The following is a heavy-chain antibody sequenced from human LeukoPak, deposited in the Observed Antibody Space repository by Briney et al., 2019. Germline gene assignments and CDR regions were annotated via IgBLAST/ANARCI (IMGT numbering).Heavy chain of an antibody. J-gene: IGHJ4*02. CDR3: ARGDFAYYFDS. CDR2: IFYTGST. V-gene: IGHV4-30-4*08. CDR1: GGSISTGDYY. Sequence: SETLSLTCSVSGGSISTGDYYWSWIRQPPGKGLEWIGYIFYTGSTYYNPSLKSRVTISVDTSKNQFSLKLSSVTAADTAVYYCARGDFAYYFDSWSQGTLVTVSS.